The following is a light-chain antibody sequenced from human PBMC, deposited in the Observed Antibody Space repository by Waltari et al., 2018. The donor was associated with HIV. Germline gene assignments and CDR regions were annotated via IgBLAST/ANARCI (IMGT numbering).Light chain of an antibody. V-gene: IGLV2-23*01. CDR2: EGS. Sequence: QSALTQFASVSGSPGQSITISCPGTSTVLGNYNPLSWYQQHPGKAPKLMIDEGSKRPSGVSNRFSGSKSGNTASLTISGLQAEDEADYYCCSYANSSTVFGGGTKVTVL. J-gene: IGLJ2*01. CDR3: CSYANSSTV. CDR1: STVLGNYNP.